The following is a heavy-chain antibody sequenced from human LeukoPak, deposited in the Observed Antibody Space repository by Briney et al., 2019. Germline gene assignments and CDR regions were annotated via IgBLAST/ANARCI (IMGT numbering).Heavy chain of an antibody. CDR1: GFSSISYS. V-gene: IGHV3-48*04. CDR3: ASGDYDSSGYYFQGPDY. D-gene: IGHD3-22*01. CDR2: ISSSSSTI. J-gene: IGHJ4*02. Sequence: GGSLRLSSAASGFSSISYSMNWVREAPGEGLEWVSYISSSSSTIYYADSVKGRFTISRDNAKNSLYLQMNSLRAEDTAVYYCASGDYDSSGYYFQGPDYWGQGTLVTVSS.